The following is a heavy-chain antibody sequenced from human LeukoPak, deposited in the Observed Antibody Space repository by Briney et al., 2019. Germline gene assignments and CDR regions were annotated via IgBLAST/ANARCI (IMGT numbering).Heavy chain of an antibody. CDR3: VRDRGWYHFDL. V-gene: IGHV3-74*01. CDR2: INSDGSDP. Sequence: SGGSLRLSCAASGFTFTDYWMHWVRQSPGKGPVWVSRINSDGSDPSYADSVKGRFTISRDNAKNTLYLQMNSLRVEDTAVYYCVRDRGWYHFDLWGQGTLVTVSS. CDR1: GFTFTDYW. D-gene: IGHD3-10*01. J-gene: IGHJ4*02.